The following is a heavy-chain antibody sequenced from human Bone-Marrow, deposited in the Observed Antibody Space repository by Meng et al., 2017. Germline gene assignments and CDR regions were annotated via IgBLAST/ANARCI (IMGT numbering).Heavy chain of an antibody. V-gene: IGHV1-3*01. J-gene: IGHJ2*01. CDR1: GYIFTNYA. CDR2: IYGGTGNT. CDR3: ARESVGAVQRYFDV. D-gene: IGHD1-26*01. Sequence: QVQLVQSGGEVKKPWASVTVSCKASGYIFTNYALHWVRQAPGQRLEWMGWIYGGTGNTKYSQNFQDKVTLTMDTSANTVYVELSSLNSEDTATYYCARESVGAVQRYFDVWGRGTLVTVSS.